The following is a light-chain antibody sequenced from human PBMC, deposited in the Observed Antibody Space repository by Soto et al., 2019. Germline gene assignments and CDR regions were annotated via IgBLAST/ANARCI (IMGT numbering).Light chain of an antibody. CDR1: SSDVGVYDF. CDR2: EVS. J-gene: IGLJ3*02. V-gene: IGLV2-14*01. Sequence: QSVLTQPASVSGSPGQSITISCTGTSSDVGVYDFVSWYQQHPGKGPKLLIYEVSNRPSGVSNRFSGSKSGNTASLTISGLQSEDEADYYFSSYTTSAPLVFGGGTKLTVL. CDR3: SSYTTSAPLV.